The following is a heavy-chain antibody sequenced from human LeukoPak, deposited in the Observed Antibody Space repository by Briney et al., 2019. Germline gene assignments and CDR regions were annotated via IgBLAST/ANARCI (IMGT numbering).Heavy chain of an antibody. CDR3: ARDLSAVGAFDI. Sequence: KASETLSLTCTVSGGSISSYYWSWIRQPPGKGLEWIGYIYYSGTTNYNPSLKSRVTISVDTSKNQFSLKLSSVTAADTAVYYCARDLSAVGAFDIWGQGTMVTVSS. J-gene: IGHJ3*02. CDR1: GGSISSYY. V-gene: IGHV4-59*12. D-gene: IGHD4-23*01. CDR2: IYYSGTT.